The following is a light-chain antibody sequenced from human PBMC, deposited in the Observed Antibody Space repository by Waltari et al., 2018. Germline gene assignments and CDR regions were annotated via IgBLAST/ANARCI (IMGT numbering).Light chain of an antibody. J-gene: IGKJ3*01. CDR3: HQYYNIPFT. V-gene: IGKV4-1*01. CDR2: WAS. CDR1: QSVLYSSNKKNY. Sequence: DIVMTQSPDSLAVSLGARATINCTSSQSVLYSSNKKNYLAWYHQKPGQPPKLLIYWASTRESGVPDRLSGSGSGTDFTLTISSLQAEDVSVYYCHQYYNIPFTFGPGTKVDIK.